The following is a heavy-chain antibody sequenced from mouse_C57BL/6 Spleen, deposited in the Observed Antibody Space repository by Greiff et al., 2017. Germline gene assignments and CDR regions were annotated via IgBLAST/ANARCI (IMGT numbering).Heavy chain of an antibody. Sequence: QVTLKECGPGILQSSQTLSLSCSFSGFSLSTSGMGVSWIRQPSGKGLEWLAHIYWDDDKCYNPSLKSRLTISQDTSRNQVFLKITSVDTADTATYYCARSGHYGSNYDSFDYWGQGTTLTVSS. V-gene: IGHV8-12*01. D-gene: IGHD1-1*01. CDR1: GFSLSTSGMG. CDR3: ARSGHYGSNYDSFDY. J-gene: IGHJ2*01. CDR2: IYWDDDK.